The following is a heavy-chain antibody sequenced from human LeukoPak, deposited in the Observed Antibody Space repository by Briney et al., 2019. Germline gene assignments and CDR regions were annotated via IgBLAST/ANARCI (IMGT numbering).Heavy chain of an antibody. D-gene: IGHD2-21*02. CDR2: INYSGST. V-gene: IGHV4-34*01. J-gene: IGHJ4*02. Sequence: SETLSLTCAVYGESLSGCYWSWIRQPPGKGLEWIGEINYSGSTSYNPSLKSRVTISLDTSKNQFSLNLSSVTAADTAVYYCSRGVTDTNWGRGTLVTVSS. CDR3: SRGVTDTN. CDR1: GESLSGCY.